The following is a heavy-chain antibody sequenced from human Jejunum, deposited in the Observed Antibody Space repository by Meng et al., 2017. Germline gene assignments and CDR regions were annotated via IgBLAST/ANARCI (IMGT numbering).Heavy chain of an antibody. J-gene: IGHJ4*02. CDR3: ASRPVGIRTYYFDC. CDR2: VFHSGTP. Sequence: HVQLQASGPGLVKPSGTLSLTCAVAGGSSTSTKWWSWVRQTPGKGLEWIGEVFHSGTPNYNPSLMSRLTMSVDKSKNQFSLNLTSVTAADTAVYYCASRPVGIRTYYFDCWGQGTLVTVSS. D-gene: IGHD2-21*01. V-gene: IGHV4-4*02. CDR1: GGSSTSTKW.